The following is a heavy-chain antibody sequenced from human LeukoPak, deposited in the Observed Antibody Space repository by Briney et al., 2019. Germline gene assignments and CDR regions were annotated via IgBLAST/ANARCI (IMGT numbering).Heavy chain of an antibody. CDR3: VKEAYSFRSSFDY. V-gene: IGHV3-64D*09. CDR2: ISSNGGST. J-gene: IGHJ4*02. Sequence: GGSLRLSCSASGFSFSSHAMHWVRQAPGKGLEYVSIISSNGGSTYYADSVKGRFTISRDNSKNTLYLQMSSLRAEDTAVYYCVKEAYSFRSSFDYWGQGTLVTASS. CDR1: GFSFSSHA. D-gene: IGHD2-21*01.